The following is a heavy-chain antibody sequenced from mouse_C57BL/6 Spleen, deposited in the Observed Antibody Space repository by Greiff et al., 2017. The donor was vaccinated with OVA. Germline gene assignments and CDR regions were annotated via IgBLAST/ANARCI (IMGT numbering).Heavy chain of an antibody. J-gene: IGHJ4*01. CDR2: IDPSDSYT. CDR1: GYTFPSSW. Sequence: QVQLQQPGAELVMPGASVKLSCKASGYTFPSSWLPWLKQRPGQALEWIGEIDPSDSYTNYNQKFKGKSTLTVDKSSSTAYMQLSSLTSEDSAVYYCARKGIYYGSSLYYAMDYWGQGTSVTVSS. D-gene: IGHD1-1*01. V-gene: IGHV1-69*01. CDR3: ARKGIYYGSSLYYAMDY.